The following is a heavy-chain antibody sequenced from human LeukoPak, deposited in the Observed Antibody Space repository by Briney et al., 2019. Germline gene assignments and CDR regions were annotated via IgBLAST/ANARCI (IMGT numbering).Heavy chain of an antibody. CDR3: ARGDDYGSVYYYGMDV. Sequence: SETLSLTCAVYGGSFSGYYWSWIRQAPGKGLEWIGEINHSGSTNYNPSLKSRVTISVDTSKNQFSLKVSSVTAADTAVYYWARGDDYGSVYYYGMDVWGQGTTVTVSS. D-gene: IGHD3-10*01. CDR1: GGSFSGYY. V-gene: IGHV4-34*01. J-gene: IGHJ6*02. CDR2: INHSGST.